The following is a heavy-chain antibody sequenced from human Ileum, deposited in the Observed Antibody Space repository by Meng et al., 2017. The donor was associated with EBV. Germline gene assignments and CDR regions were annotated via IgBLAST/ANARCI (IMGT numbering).Heavy chain of an antibody. J-gene: IGHJ4*02. V-gene: IGHV4-61*01. CDR2: MSYSGST. CDR1: GGSVSRAHSF. CDR3: AGDPHSGSPH. D-gene: IGHD1-26*01. Sequence: QVQLQESGPGLVQPSATLSLTCTVSGGSVSRAHSFWTWIRQPPGKGLEWIGYMSYSGSTNYSPPLESRVTISVDTSKNQFSLKLSSVTAADTAVYYCAGDPHSGSPHWGQGTLVTVSS.